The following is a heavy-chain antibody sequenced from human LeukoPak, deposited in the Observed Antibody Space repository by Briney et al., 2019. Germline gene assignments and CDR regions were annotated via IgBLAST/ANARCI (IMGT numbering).Heavy chain of an antibody. D-gene: IGHD2-2*01. V-gene: IGHV1-2*02. CDR3: ARDPPRYCSSTSCPPVVDY. CDR1: GYTFTGYC. CDR2: INPNSGGT. J-gene: IGHJ4*02. Sequence: ASVKVSCKASGYTFTGYCMHWVRQAPGQGLEWMGWINPNSGGTNYAQKFQGRVTMTRDTSISTAYMELSRLRSDDTAVYYCARDPPRYCSSTSCPPVVDYWGQGTLVTVSS.